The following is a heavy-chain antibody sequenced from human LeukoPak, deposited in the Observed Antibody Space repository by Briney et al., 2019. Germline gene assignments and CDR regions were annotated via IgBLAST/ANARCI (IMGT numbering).Heavy chain of an antibody. V-gene: IGHV4-59*12. J-gene: IGHJ6*02. CDR1: GGSINNYY. Sequence: SETLSLTCTVSGGSINNYYWSWIRQPPGKELEWIGYIYYSGSANYNPSLKSRVTISVDTSKNQFSLKLSSVTAADTAVYYCARDSRSEAGDQGYYYYYYGMDVWGQGTTVTVSS. D-gene: IGHD3-16*01. CDR2: IYYSGSA. CDR3: ARDSRSEAGDQGYYYYYYGMDV.